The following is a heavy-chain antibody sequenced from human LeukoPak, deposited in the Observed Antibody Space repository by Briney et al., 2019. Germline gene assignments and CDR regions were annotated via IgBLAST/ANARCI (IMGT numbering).Heavy chain of an antibody. V-gene: IGHV3-21*04. CDR3: AKGPLIEVAGTTWDY. D-gene: IGHD6-19*01. CDR1: GFTFSNYN. CDR2: ISSSDLT. Sequence: GGSLRLSCVGSGFTFSNYNMNWIRRAPGKGLEWVSSISSSDLTDHVDSVKGRFTISRDNSKNMLYLQMNSLRAEDTAVYYCAKGPLIEVAGTTWDYWGQGTLVTVSS. J-gene: IGHJ4*02.